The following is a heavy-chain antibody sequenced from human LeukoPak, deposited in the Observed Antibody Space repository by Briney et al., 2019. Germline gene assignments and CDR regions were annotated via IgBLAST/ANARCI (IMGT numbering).Heavy chain of an antibody. Sequence: ASVRVSCKASGYTFTSYYMHWVRQAPGQGVEWVGLINHSGGRTSYTQKFQGRVTMTRDMSTSTVYMELSSLRSEDTAVYYCARYSHYYDSSGSAASSDAFDIWGQGTMVTVSS. CDR2: INHSGGRT. J-gene: IGHJ3*02. V-gene: IGHV1-46*01. CDR3: ARYSHYYDSSGSAASSDAFDI. CDR1: GYTFTSYY. D-gene: IGHD3-22*01.